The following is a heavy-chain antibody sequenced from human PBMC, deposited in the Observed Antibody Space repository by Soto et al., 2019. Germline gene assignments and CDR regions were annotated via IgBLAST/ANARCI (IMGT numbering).Heavy chain of an antibody. CDR2: ITGSGGST. J-gene: IGHJ4*02. Sequence: EVQLLESGGGLVQPGGSLRLSCAASGFTFSSYAMSWVRQAPGKGLEWVSTITGSGGSTYYADSVKGRFTISRDNFKNTLYLQMNSLRAEDTAVYYCAKTLLVGAIWGSDYWGQGTLVTVSS. V-gene: IGHV3-23*01. CDR1: GFTFSSYA. CDR3: AKTLLVGAIWGSDY. D-gene: IGHD1-26*01.